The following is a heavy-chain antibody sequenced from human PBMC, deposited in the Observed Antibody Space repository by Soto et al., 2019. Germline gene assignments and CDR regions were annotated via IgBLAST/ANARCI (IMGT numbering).Heavy chain of an antibody. Sequence: QVQLVESGGGVVQPGRSLRLSCAASGFTFSTYAMHWVRQAPGKGLAWVAIISYHGSNKYYADYVKGRFTISRDDPNNTLYLQMNSLRPEDTAVYYCARDLPQYCSAGSCYPDSWGQGTLVTVSS. D-gene: IGHD2-15*01. CDR3: ARDLPQYCSAGSCYPDS. CDR2: ISYHGSNK. V-gene: IGHV3-30-3*01. J-gene: IGHJ4*02. CDR1: GFTFSTYA.